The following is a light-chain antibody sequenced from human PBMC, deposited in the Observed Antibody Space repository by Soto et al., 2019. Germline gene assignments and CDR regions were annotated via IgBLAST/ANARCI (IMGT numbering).Light chain of an antibody. V-gene: IGKV1-27*01. J-gene: IGKJ4*01. Sequence: DIQMTQSPSSLSASAGDRVTITCRASQGISNYLAWYQQRPGKVPKLLIYTASTLQSGVPSRFSGSGSGAEFTLTISSLQPEDVATYYCQQRSNWPPLTFGGGTKVEIK. CDR3: QQRSNWPPLT. CDR2: TAS. CDR1: QGISNY.